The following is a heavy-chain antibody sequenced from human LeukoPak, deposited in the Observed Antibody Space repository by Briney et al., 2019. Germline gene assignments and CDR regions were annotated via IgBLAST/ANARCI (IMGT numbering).Heavy chain of an antibody. Sequence: PSETPSLTCTVSGGSISSSSYYWGWIRQPPGKGLEWIGSIYYSGSTYYNPSLKSRVTISVDTSKNQFSLKLSSVTAADTAVYYCARLSSSSNDAFDIWGQGTMVTVSS. D-gene: IGHD6-13*01. CDR1: GGSISSSSYY. CDR2: IYYSGST. V-gene: IGHV4-39*01. J-gene: IGHJ3*02. CDR3: ARLSSSSNDAFDI.